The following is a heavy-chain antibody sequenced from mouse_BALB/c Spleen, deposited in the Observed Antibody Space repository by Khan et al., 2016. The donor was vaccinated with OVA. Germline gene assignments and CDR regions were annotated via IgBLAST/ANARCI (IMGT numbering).Heavy chain of an antibody. CDR2: IWGDGIT. D-gene: IGHD2-10*01. Sequence: VQLKQSGPGLVTPSQSLSITCTASGFSLTGYGVNWVRQPPGKGLEWVGVIWGDGITDYNSALKSRLTISKDNSKSHVFLKMNSLQTDDTARYDCTRGPYCANYFSIDYWGQGTSVTVSA. CDR3: TRGPYCANYFSIDY. V-gene: IGHV2-6-7*01. J-gene: IGHJ4*01. CDR1: GFSLTGYG.